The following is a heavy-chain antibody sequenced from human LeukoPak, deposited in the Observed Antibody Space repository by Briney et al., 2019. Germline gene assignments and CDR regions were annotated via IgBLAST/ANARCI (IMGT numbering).Heavy chain of an antibody. CDR2: INRSGST. CDR3: ASRNWCDP. J-gene: IGHJ5*02. CDR1: GGSFSGYY. Sequence: SETLSLTCAVYGGSFSGYYWSWLRQPPGKGLEWIEEINRSGSTNYNPSLKSRVTISVDTSKNQFSLKLSSVTAADTAVYYCASRNWCDPWGQGTLVTVSS. V-gene: IGHV4-34*01.